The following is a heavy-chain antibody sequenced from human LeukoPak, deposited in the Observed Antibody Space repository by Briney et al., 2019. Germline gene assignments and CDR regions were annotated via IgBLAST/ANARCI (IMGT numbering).Heavy chain of an antibody. J-gene: IGHJ4*02. CDR1: GYTFTGYY. CDR2: INPNSGGT. D-gene: IGHD3-22*01. CDR3: ARGLFPYYYDSSGYIFDY. Sequence: ASVKVSCKASGYTFTGYYMHWVRQAPGQGLGWMGWINPNSGGTNYAQKFQGRVTITADKSTSTAYMELSSLRSEDTAVYYCARGLFPYYYDSSGYIFDYWGQGTLVTVSS. V-gene: IGHV1-2*02.